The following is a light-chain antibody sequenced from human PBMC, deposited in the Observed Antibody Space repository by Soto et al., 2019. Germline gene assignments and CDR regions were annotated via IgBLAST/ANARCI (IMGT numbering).Light chain of an antibody. CDR2: DAS. V-gene: IGKV1-5*01. Sequence: DRVTITCRASQSISSWLAWYQQKPGKAPKLLIYDASSLESGAPSRFSGSGSGTEFTLTISSLQPEDFATYYCLQHNSYPRTFGQGTKVDI. CDR3: LQHNSYPRT. J-gene: IGKJ1*01. CDR1: QSISSW.